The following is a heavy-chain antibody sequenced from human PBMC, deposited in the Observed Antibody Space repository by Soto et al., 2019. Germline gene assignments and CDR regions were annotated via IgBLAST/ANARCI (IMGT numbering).Heavy chain of an antibody. Sequence: SETLSLTCTVSGGSISSGDYYWSWIRQPPGKGLEWIGYIYYSGSTYYNPSLKSRVTISVDTSKSQFSLKLSSVTAADTAVYYCARAEPDYSNYVGPNWFDPWGQGTLVTVSS. CDR3: ARAEPDYSNYVGPNWFDP. D-gene: IGHD4-4*01. CDR2: IYYSGST. V-gene: IGHV4-30-4*01. CDR1: GGSISSGDYY. J-gene: IGHJ5*02.